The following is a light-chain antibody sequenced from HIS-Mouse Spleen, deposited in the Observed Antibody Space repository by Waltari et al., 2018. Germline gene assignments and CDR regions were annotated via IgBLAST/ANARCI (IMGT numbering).Light chain of an antibody. Sequence: QSALTQPASVSGSPGQSITIPCTGTSSDVGGYNYVSWYQQHPGKAPKLMIYEVSNRPSGVSNRFSGSKSGNTASLTISGHQAEDEADYYCSSYTSSSTVVFGGGTKLTVL. CDR2: EVS. J-gene: IGLJ2*01. V-gene: IGLV2-14*01. CDR1: SSDVGGYNY. CDR3: SSYTSSSTVV.